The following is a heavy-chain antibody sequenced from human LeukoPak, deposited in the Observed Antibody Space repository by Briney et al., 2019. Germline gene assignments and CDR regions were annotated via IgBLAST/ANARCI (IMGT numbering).Heavy chain of an antibody. CDR3: ARADRLHGGPYLIGP. D-gene: IGHD2-21*01. Sequence: ASVTVSCKTSGYSFTDYYMHWVRQAPGQGLEWMGWINPNSGGTSSAQKFQGRVTMTRDTSITTVYVEVSWLTSDDTAIYYCARADRLHGGPYLIGPWGQGTLVTVSS. J-gene: IGHJ5*02. CDR1: GYSFTDYY. CDR2: INPNSGGT. V-gene: IGHV1-2*02.